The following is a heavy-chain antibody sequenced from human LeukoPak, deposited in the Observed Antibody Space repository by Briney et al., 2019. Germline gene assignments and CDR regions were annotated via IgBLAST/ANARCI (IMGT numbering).Heavy chain of an antibody. Sequence: SQTLSLTCTVSGGSISSGGYYWSWIRPHPGRGLEWIGYIYYSGSTYYNPSLKSRVTISVDTSKNQFSLKLSSVTAADTAVYYCARDRVAVVWGVIGGMDVWGKGTTVTVSS. V-gene: IGHV4-31*03. CDR3: ARDRVAVVWGVIGGMDV. J-gene: IGHJ6*04. CDR2: IYYSGST. D-gene: IGHD3-10*01. CDR1: GGSISSGGYY.